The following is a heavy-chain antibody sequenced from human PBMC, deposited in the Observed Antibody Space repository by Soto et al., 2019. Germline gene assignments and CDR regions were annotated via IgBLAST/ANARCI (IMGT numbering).Heavy chain of an antibody. V-gene: IGHV3-48*02. CDR3: ARDSVTYDFWSGYLKPYNWFGP. CDR1: GFTFSSYS. CDR2: ISSSSSTI. D-gene: IGHD3-3*01. Sequence: WGSLRLSCAASGFTFSSYSMNWVRQAPGKGLEWVSYISSSSSTIYYADSVNGRFTISRDNAKNSLYLQMNSLRDEDTAVYYCARDSVTYDFWSGYLKPYNWFGPRGQETLVTASS. J-gene: IGHJ5*02.